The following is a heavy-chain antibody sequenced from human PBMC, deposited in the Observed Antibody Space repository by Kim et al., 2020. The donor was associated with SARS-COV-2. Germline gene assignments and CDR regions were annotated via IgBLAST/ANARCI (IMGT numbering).Heavy chain of an antibody. CDR3: SFESRPGCGHGYFDF. J-gene: IGHJ2*01. Sequence: GGSLRLSCAASGFTFSSYSMTWVRQAPGKGLEWVAIIRDNGSDKFYADSVKGRFTISRDNSKNTLYLQMNSLRTEDTAVYYCSFESRPGCGHGYFDFWGRGTLVTVSS. V-gene: IGHV3-23*01. CDR1: GFTFSSYS. D-gene: IGHD3-22*01. CDR2: IRDNGSDK.